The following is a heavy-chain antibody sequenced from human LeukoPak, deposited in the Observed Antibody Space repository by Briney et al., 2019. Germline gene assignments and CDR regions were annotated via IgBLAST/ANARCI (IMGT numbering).Heavy chain of an antibody. V-gene: IGHV4-59*12. Sequence: SETLSLTCTVSGGSISSYYWSWIRQPPGKGLEWIGSIYYSGSTYYNPSLKSRVTISVDTSKNQFSLKLSSVTAADTAVYYCARIDDWFDPWGQGTLVTVSS. CDR2: IYYSGST. CDR3: ARIDDWFDP. CDR1: GGSISSYY. J-gene: IGHJ5*02.